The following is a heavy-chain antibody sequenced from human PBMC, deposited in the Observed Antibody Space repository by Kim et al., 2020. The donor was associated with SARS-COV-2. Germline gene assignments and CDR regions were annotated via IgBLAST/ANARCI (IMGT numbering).Heavy chain of an antibody. CDR3: ARDPEYYDFWSGMAPYYYGMDV. Sequence: SVKVSCKASGGTFSSYAISWVRQAPGQGLEWMGGIIPIFGTANYAQKFQGRVTITADESTSTAYMELSSLRSEDTAVYYCARDPEYYDFWSGMAPYYYGMDVWGQGTTVTVSS. V-gene: IGHV1-69*13. CDR2: IIPIFGTA. CDR1: GGTFSSYA. D-gene: IGHD3-3*01. J-gene: IGHJ6*02.